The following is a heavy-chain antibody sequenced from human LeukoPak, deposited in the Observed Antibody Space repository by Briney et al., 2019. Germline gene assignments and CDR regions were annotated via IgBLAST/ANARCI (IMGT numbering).Heavy chain of an antibody. V-gene: IGHV3-23*01. CDR1: GFTFSSYA. Sequence: PGGSLRLSCAASGFTFSSYAMSWVRQAPGKGLEWVSAISGSGGSTYYADSVKGRFTISRDNSKNTLYLQMNSLRAEDTAVYYCAKSLLWFGEFPYYFDYWGQGTLVTVSS. CDR2: ISGSGGST. D-gene: IGHD3-10*01. CDR3: AKSLLWFGEFPYYFDY. J-gene: IGHJ4*02.